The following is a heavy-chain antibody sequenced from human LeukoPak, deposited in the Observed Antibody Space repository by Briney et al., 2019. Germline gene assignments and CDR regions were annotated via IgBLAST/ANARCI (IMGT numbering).Heavy chain of an antibody. V-gene: IGHV3-30*02. CDR3: AKAITRPGEWFGELLYASPYYYYYGMDV. CDR1: GFTFSSYG. CDR2: IRYDGSNK. D-gene: IGHD3-10*01. J-gene: IGHJ6*02. Sequence: QPGGSLRLSCAASGFTFSSYGMHWVRQAPGKGLEWVAFIRYDGSNKDYADSVKGRFTISRDNSKNTLYLQMNSLRAEDTAVYYCAKAITRPGEWFGELLYASPYYYYYGMDVWGQGTTVTVSS.